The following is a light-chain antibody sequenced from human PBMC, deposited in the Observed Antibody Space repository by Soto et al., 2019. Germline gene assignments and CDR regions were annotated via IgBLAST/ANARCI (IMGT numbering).Light chain of an antibody. Sequence: HMTQSPSSLSASVGDRVTITCRASQRITTYLNWYQQKPGEAPKLLISTSGTLQRGVPSRFSGSGSGTDFTLTITSLQRADFSTYCCQQTYSTPYTFGQGIQLEI. J-gene: IGKJ2*01. CDR3: QQTYSTPYT. CDR1: QRITTY. CDR2: TSG. V-gene: IGKV1-39*01.